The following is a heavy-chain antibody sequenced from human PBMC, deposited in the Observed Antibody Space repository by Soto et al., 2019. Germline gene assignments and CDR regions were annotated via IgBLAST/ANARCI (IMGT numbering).Heavy chain of an antibody. D-gene: IGHD3-22*01. CDR1: GFTVSSNY. Sequence: EVQLVESGGGLVQPGESLRLSCAASGFTVSSNYMSWVRQAPGKGLEWVSILYSGGSTYYADSVKGRFTISRDNSKNMLYLQMNNLRAEDTAVYYCARERDTSVYVFKYWGQGTLVTVSS. J-gene: IGHJ4*02. CDR2: LYSGGST. CDR3: ARERDTSVYVFKY. V-gene: IGHV3-66*01.